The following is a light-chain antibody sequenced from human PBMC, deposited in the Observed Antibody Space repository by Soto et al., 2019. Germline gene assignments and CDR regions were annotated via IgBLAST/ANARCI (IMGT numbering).Light chain of an antibody. CDR1: SSNIGAGYD. J-gene: IGLJ1*01. Sequence: QSVLTQPPSVSGAPGQRVTISCTGSSSNIGAGYDVHWYQQLPGGAPKLLIYANSNRPSGVPDRFSGSRSGTSASLAITGLQAEDDAYYSCQSYDSSLSGFYVFGTGTKLTVL. V-gene: IGLV1-40*01. CDR3: QSYDSSLSGFYV. CDR2: ANS.